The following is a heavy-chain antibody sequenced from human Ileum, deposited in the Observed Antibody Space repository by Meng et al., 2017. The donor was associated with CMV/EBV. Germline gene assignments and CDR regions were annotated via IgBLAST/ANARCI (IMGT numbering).Heavy chain of an antibody. Sequence: GESPKISCAASGFTFSTCAMSWVRQAPGRGLEWVSIIYHAGGATYYADSVKGRFTISRDDSKNTLYLQVNSLRAEDTAIYYCAKEWYGYFHHWGQGTLVTVSS. V-gene: IGHV3-23*03. CDR1: GFTFSTCA. CDR2: IYHAGGAT. J-gene: IGHJ1*01. D-gene: IGHD3-10*01. CDR3: AKEWYGYFHH.